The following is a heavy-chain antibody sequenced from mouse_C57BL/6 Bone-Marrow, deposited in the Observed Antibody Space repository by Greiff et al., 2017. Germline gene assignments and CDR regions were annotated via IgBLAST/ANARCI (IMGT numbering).Heavy chain of an antibody. V-gene: IGHV14-2*01. CDR2: VDPEDGET. J-gene: IGHJ3*01. D-gene: IGHD1-3*01. CDR1: GFNIKDYY. Sequence: VQLQQSGAELVKPGASVQLSCTASGFNIKDYYMHRVKQRTEQGLEWVGRVDPEDGETKYAPKFQGKATITADTSSNTAYRQLSSLTSEDTAVYYCARSVITQVEGFAYWGQGTLVTVSA. CDR3: ARSVITQVEGFAY.